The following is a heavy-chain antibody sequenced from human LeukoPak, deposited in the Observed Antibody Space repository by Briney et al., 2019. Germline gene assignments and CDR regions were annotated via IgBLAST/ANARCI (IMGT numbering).Heavy chain of an antibody. J-gene: IGHJ4*02. D-gene: IGHD1-26*01. Sequence: SETLSLTCTVSGASISTYYWSWIRQPPGKGLEWIGYIYYSGTTNYNPSLKSRVTISVDTSKNQFSLKLTSVTGADTAVYYCARAYSGTLPAKDWGQGTLVTVSS. V-gene: IGHV4-59*01. CDR1: GASISTYY. CDR2: IYYSGTT. CDR3: ARAYSGTLPAKD.